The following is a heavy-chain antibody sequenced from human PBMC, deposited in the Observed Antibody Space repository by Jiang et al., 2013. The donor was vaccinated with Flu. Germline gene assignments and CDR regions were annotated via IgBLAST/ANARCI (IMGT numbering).Heavy chain of an antibody. CDR2: IYWNDDK. J-gene: IGHJ6*02. CDR1: GFSLTTSGVG. CDR3: AHPKGYYYGMDV. Sequence: KPTQTLTLTCTFSGFSLTTSGVGVGWIRQPPGKALEWLALIYWNDDKRYSTSLKSRLTITKDTSKNQVVLTMTNMDPVDTATYYCAHPKGYYYGMDVWGQGTTVTVSS. V-gene: IGHV2-5*01.